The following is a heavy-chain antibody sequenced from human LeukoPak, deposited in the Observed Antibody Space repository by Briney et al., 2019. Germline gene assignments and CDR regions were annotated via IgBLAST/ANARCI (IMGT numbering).Heavy chain of an antibody. CDR3: ARWPRAVAGWGWFDP. CDR1: GGSIRVYY. V-gene: IGHV4-34*01. CDR2: INHSGST. Sequence: SETLSLTCNVSGGSIRVYYWSWIRQPPGKGLEWVGEINHSGSTNYNPSLKSRVPISVDTSKNQFPPKLSSVTAADTAVYYCARWPRAVAGWGWFDPWGQGSLVTVSS. J-gene: IGHJ5*02. D-gene: IGHD6-19*01.